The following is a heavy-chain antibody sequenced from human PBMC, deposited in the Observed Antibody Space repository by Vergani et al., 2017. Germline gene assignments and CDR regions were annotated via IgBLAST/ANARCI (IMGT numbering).Heavy chain of an antibody. V-gene: IGHV4-34*01. J-gene: IGHJ6*03. CDR3: ARLRSLGGYGGYDYYYMDV. CDR1: GGSFSGYY. CDR2: INHSGST. Sequence: QVQLQQWGAGLLKPSETLSLTCAVYGGSFSGYYWSWIRQPPGKGLEWIGEINHSGSTNGNPSLKSRVTISVDTSKNQFSLQLSSVTAADTAVYYCARLRSLGGYGGYDYYYMDVWGKGTTVTVSS. D-gene: IGHD3-22*01.